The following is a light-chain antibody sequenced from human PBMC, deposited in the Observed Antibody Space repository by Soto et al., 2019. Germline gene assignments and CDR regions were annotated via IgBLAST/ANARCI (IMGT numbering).Light chain of an antibody. CDR3: SSYAGSNAVV. J-gene: IGLJ2*01. V-gene: IGLV2-8*01. Sequence: QSVLTQPPSASGSPGQSVTISCTGTSSDVGGFNYVSWYQQHPGKAPKLIIFEVRQRPSGVPDRFSGSKSGNTASLTVSGLQAEDEADYCCSSYAGSNAVVFGGGTKLTVL. CDR1: SSDVGGFNY. CDR2: EVR.